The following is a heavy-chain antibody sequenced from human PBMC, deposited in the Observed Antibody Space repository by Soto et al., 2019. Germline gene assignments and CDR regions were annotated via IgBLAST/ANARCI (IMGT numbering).Heavy chain of an antibody. V-gene: IGHV1-2*04. CDR1: GYTFTSYG. D-gene: IGHD4-17*01. J-gene: IGHJ6*03. CDR2: INPNSGGT. CDR3: ARGRGGDYVIVGYYYMDV. Sequence: ASVKVSCKASGYTFTSYGISWVRQAPGQGLEWMGWINPNSGGTNYAQKFQGWVTMTRDTSISTAYMELSRLRSDDTAVYYCARGRGGDYVIVGYYYMDVWGKGTTVTVSS.